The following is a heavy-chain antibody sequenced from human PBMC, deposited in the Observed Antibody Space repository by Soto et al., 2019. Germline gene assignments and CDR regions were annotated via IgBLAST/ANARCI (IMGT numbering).Heavy chain of an antibody. CDR2: IIPIFGTA. J-gene: IGHJ2*01. D-gene: IGHD6-13*01. Sequence: QVQLVQSGAEVKKPGSSVKVSCKAAGGTFSSYAISWVRQAPGQGLEWMGGIIPIFGTANYAQKFQGRVTITADKSTSTAYMELSSLRSEDTAVYYCARVSRAAAGDWYFELWGRCTLVTVSS. CDR3: ARVSRAAAGDWYFEL. CDR1: GGTFSSYA. V-gene: IGHV1-69*06.